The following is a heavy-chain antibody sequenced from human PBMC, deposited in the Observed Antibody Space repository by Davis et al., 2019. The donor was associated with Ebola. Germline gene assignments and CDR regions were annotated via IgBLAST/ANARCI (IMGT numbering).Heavy chain of an antibody. J-gene: IGHJ6*02. Sequence: SVKVSCKASGGTFSSYAISWVRQAPGQGLEWMGGIIPIFGTANYAQKFQGRVTITADESTSTAYMELSSLRSEDTAVYYCAKGSSGSSSWYYYYGMDVWGQGTTVTVSS. CDR3: AKGSSGSSSWYYYYGMDV. CDR1: GGTFSSYA. CDR2: IIPIFGTA. V-gene: IGHV1-69*13. D-gene: IGHD6-13*01.